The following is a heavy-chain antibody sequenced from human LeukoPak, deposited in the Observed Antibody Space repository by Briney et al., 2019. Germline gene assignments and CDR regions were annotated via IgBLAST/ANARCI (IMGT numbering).Heavy chain of an antibody. CDR3: ARVPGTSNYYGSGSPDY. V-gene: IGHV3-7*04. CDR1: GFPFSSYW. CDR2: IKKDGSDK. J-gene: IGHJ4*02. D-gene: IGHD3-10*01. Sequence: GGSLRLSCAASGFPFSSYWMSWVRQAPGKGLEWVANIKKDGSDKHYVDSVKGRFTISRANAKNSLYLQMNSLRAEDTAVYCCARVPGTSNYYGSGSPDYWGQGTLVTVSS.